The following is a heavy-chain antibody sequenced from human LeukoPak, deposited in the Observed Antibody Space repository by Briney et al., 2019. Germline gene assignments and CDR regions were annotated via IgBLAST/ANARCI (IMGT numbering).Heavy chain of an antibody. V-gene: IGHV4-4*02. J-gene: IGHJ5*02. CDR2: IYHSGST. CDR1: GGSISSSNW. CDR3: ARFKSGLNNWFDP. Sequence: ASGTLSLTCADSGGSISSSNWWSWVRQPPGKGLEWIGEIYHSGSTNYNPSLKSRVTISVDKSKNQFSLKLSSVTAADTAVYYCARFKSGLNNWFDPWGQGTLVTVSS. D-gene: IGHD4/OR15-4a*01.